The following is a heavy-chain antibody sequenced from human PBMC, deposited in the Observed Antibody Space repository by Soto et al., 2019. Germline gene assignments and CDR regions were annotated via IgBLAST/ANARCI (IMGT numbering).Heavy chain of an antibody. CDR2: TTGGAGLT. CDR3: AKVDRGSVARPTRLDP. V-gene: IGHV3-23*01. CDR1: GFTLSAYA. J-gene: IGHJ5*02. Sequence: GGSLRLSCTASGFTLSAYAINWVRQAPGKGLEWVSATTGGAGLTYYADSVKGRFSVSSDNPGNTLYLQLNSLRPEDTAVYYCAKVDRGSVARPTRLDPWGQGTLVTVSS. D-gene: IGHD2-21*01.